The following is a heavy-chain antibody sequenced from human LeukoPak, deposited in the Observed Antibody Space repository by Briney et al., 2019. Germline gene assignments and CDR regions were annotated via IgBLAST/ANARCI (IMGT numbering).Heavy chain of an antibody. V-gene: IGHV3-33*01. Sequence: PRRSLRLSCAASGFTFSNYGMHWVRQAPGKGLEWVAVIWSDGSSKYYADSVKGRFTISRDNSRNMLSLQMSSLRAEDTAVYYCAREGGYCRGVTCSPYAFDIWGQGTMVTVSS. CDR1: GFTFSNYG. CDR2: IWSDGSSK. CDR3: AREGGYCRGVTCSPYAFDI. J-gene: IGHJ3*02. D-gene: IGHD2-15*01.